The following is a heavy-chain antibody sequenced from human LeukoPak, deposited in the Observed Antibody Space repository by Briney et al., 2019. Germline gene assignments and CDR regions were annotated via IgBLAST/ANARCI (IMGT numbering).Heavy chain of an antibody. Sequence: GGSLRLSCAASGFTFSNYVMSWVRQAPGKGLEWVSTVSYAGSSTYYADSVRGRFTISRDNSKNTLFLHMDSLRAEDTAVYYCGKPVGLEAPTASRYFDLWGRGTQVTVSS. D-gene: IGHD2-2*01. CDR3: GKPVGLEAPTASRYFDL. CDR2: VSYAGSST. J-gene: IGHJ2*01. CDR1: GFTFSNYV. V-gene: IGHV3-23*01.